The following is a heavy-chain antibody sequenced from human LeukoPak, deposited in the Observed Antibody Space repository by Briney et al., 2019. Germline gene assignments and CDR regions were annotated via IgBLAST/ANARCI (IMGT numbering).Heavy chain of an antibody. J-gene: IGHJ4*02. CDR3: ARGSNYYFDY. Sequence: SETLSLTCAVSGYSISSGYYWDWIRQPPGKGLEWIGSIYHSGSTYYNPSLKSRVTISVDTSKNQFSLKLSSVTAADTAVYYCARGSNYYFDYWGQGTLVTVSS. CDR2: IYHSGST. CDR1: GYSISSGYY. D-gene: IGHD6-13*01. V-gene: IGHV4-38-2*01.